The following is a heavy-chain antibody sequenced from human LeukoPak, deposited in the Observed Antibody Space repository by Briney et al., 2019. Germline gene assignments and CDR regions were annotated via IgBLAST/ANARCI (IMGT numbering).Heavy chain of an antibody. CDR1: GFTYSSYS. D-gene: IGHD5-12*01. CDR3: ASQVSGYYFFDS. Sequence: GGSLRLSCAASGFTYSSYSMNWVRQAPGKGLEWVSVIYTGGSTYYADSVKGRFTISRDNSKNTLYLQMNSLSVEDTAVYFCASQVSGYYFFDSWGQGTLVTVSS. J-gene: IGHJ4*02. V-gene: IGHV3-53*01. CDR2: IYTGGST.